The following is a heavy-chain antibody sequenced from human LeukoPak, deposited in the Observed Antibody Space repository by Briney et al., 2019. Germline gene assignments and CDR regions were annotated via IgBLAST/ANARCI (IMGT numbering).Heavy chain of an antibody. J-gene: IGHJ4*02. CDR2: ISGSADIA. CDR1: GFTFATYA. CDR3: AKAHCSSTSCSRADN. D-gene: IGHD2-2*01. Sequence: GGSLRLSCAASGFTFATYAMSWVRQPPGKGLEWVSSISGSADIAYYADFVKGRFTISRVQSTNTVYLQMSSLRADDTAVYYCAKAHCSSTSCSRADNWGQGTLVTVSS. V-gene: IGHV3-23*01.